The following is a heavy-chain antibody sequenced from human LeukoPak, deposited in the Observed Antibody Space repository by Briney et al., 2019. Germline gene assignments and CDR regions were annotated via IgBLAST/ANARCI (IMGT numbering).Heavy chain of an antibody. CDR3: ARDTLYSSSWYYFDY. J-gene: IGHJ4*02. CDR2: IYSGGST. Sequence: GVLRLSCAASGFTFSNYWMSWVRQAPGKGLEWVSVIYSGGSTYYADSGKGRFTISRDNSKNTLYLQMNSLRAEDTAVYYCARDTLYSSSWYYFDYWGQGTLVTVSS. D-gene: IGHD6-13*01. CDR1: GFTFSNYW. V-gene: IGHV3-66*01.